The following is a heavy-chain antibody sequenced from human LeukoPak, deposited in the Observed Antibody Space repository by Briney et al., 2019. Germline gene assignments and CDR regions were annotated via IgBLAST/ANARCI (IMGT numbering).Heavy chain of an antibody. D-gene: IGHD2-2*01. V-gene: IGHV3-48*03. CDR2: ISSSGSTI. CDR3: AREGGYCNTTFCHDAFDI. J-gene: IGHJ3*02. CDR1: GFTFSIFE. Sequence: LSGGSLRLSCAASGFTFSIFEMNWVRQAPGKGLEWVSYISSSGSTIYYADSVKGRFTISRDNAKNSLYLQMNSLRAEDTAVYYCAREGGYCNTTFCHDAFDIWGQGTMVTVSS.